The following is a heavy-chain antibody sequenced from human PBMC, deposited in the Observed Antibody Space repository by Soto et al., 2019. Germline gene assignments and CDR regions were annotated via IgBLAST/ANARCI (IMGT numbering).Heavy chain of an antibody. CDR3: ARIYSRLYRLAV. CDR2: ISAYYGST. D-gene: IGHD6-13*01. J-gene: IGHJ6*02. V-gene: IGHV1-18*01. CDR1: GYTFTTYG. Sequence: ASVKVACKASGYTFTTYGSSWVRRAPGQGNEWLGWISAYYGSTSYAQKGQGRVTMTTDTATSTAYMELRSLRSDDTAVYYCARIYSRLYRLAVSAQGTTVPVSS.